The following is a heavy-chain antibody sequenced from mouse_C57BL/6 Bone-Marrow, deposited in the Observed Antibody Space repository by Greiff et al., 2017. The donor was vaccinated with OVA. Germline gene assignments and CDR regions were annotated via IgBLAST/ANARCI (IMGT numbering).Heavy chain of an antibody. CDR2: IYPGNSDT. CDR1: GYTFTSYW. CDR3: TKGGSYPLDY. J-gene: IGHJ4*01. Sequence: EVQVVESGTVLARPGASVKMSCKTSGYTFTSYWMHWVKQRPGQGLEWIGAIYPGNSDTSYNQKFKGKAKLTAVTSASTAYMELSSLTNEDSAVYYCTKGGSYPLDYWGQGTSVTVSS. V-gene: IGHV1-5*01. D-gene: IGHD1-1*02.